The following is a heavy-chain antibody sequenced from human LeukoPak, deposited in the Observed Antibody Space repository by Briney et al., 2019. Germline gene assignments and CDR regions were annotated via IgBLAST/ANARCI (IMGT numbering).Heavy chain of an antibody. V-gene: IGHV3-74*03. CDR2: INTGCSII. J-gene: IGHJ4*02. CDR1: GFTFRSYW. Sequence: GGPLRLSCVVSGFTFRSYWMHWVRQVPGKGLLWVSRINTGCSIIPYADPVKGRFTISRDNAKNTLYLEMNSLTAADTAVYYCARPPPGQGFDYWGQGPLATV. D-gene: IGHD3-10*01. CDR3: ARPPPGQGFDY.